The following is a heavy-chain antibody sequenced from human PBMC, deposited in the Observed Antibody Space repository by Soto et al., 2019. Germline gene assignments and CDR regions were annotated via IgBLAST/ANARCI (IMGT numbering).Heavy chain of an antibody. CDR1: GFTFSSYA. J-gene: IGHJ4*02. V-gene: IGHV3-30-3*01. CDR2: ISYDGINK. Sequence: GGSLRLSCAASGFTFSSYAMHWVRQAPGKGLEWVAVISYDGINKYYADSVKGRFTISRDNSKNTLYLQMNSLRAEDTAVYYCARLDYKNYCFDYWGQGTMVTVSS. CDR3: ARLDYKNYCFDY. D-gene: IGHD4-4*01.